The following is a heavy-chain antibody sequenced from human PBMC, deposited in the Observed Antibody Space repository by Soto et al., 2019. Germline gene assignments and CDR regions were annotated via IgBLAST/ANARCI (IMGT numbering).Heavy chain of an antibody. D-gene: IGHD3-22*01. J-gene: IGHJ2*01. CDR1: GGTFSSYA. CDR2: IIPIFGTA. CDR3: ARGAGYYLYGYFDL. Sequence: QVQLVQSGAEVKKPGSSWKVSCKASGGTFSSYAISWVRQAPGQGLEWMGGIIPIFGTANYAQKFQCRVTITADESTSTAYMELSSMRTEDTAVYYCARGAGYYLYGYFDLWGRGTLVTVSS. V-gene: IGHV1-69*01.